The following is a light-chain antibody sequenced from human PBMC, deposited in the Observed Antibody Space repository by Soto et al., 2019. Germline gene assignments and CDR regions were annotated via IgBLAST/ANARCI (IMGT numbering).Light chain of an antibody. CDR3: QQYNSYSPT. Sequence: DIQMTQSPSTLSASVVDRVTITCRASQSISSWLAWYQQKPGKAPKLLIYDASSLESGVPPRFSGSGSGTEFTLTISSLQPDDFATYYCQQYNSYSPTFGQGTKVDIK. V-gene: IGKV1-5*01. CDR1: QSISSW. CDR2: DAS. J-gene: IGKJ1*01.